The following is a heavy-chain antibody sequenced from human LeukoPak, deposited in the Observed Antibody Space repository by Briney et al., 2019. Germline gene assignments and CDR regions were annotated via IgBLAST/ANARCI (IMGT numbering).Heavy chain of an antibody. CDR1: GGSISSYY. CDR2: IYYSGST. D-gene: IGHD3-10*01. V-gene: IGHV4-59*08. J-gene: IGHJ5*02. CDR3: ARLDYYGSGSYCDP. Sequence: SETLSLTCTVSGGSISSYYWSWIRQPPGKGLEWIGYIYYSGSTNYNPSLKSRVTISVDTSKNQFSLKLSSVTAADTAVYYCARLDYYGSGSYCDPWGQGTLVTVSS.